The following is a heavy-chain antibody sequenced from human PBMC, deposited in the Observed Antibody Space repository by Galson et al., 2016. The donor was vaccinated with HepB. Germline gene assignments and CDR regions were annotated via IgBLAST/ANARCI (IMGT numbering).Heavy chain of an antibody. CDR2: IKQDGSEK. J-gene: IGHJ6*04. CDR1: GFTFSNYW. D-gene: IGHD1/OR15-1a*01. V-gene: IGHV3-7*01. Sequence: SLRLSCAASGFTFSNYWMSWVRQAPGKGLDWVANIKQDGSEKNYVDSVKGRFTISRDNAKNSLYLQMNSLRAEDTAVYYCAREAAPPEQLMRLSGIYFYCGMDVWGKGAPVTVSS. CDR3: AREAAPPEQLMRLSGIYFYCGMDV.